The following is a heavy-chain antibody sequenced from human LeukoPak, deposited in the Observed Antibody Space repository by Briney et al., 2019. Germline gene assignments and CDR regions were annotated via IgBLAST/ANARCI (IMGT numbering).Heavy chain of an antibody. Sequence: GGSLRLSRAASGFTFSSYAMSWVRQAPGKVLEWVSAISGSGGSTYYADSEKGRFTISRDNSKNTLYLQMNSLRAEDTAVYYCAKKLIAEYFDYWGQGTLVTVSS. J-gene: IGHJ4*02. V-gene: IGHV3-23*01. CDR1: GFTFSSYA. CDR2: ISGSGGST. CDR3: AKKLIAEYFDY. D-gene: IGHD6-13*01.